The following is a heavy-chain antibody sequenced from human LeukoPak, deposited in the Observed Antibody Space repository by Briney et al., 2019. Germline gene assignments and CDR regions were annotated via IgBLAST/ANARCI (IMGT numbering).Heavy chain of an antibody. V-gene: IGHV1-2*02. CDR2: INPNSGDT. Sequence: ASVKVSCKASGYTFTAYYIHWVRQAPGQGLEWMGWINPNSGDTNLPQRFQGRVTMTMDTSIITEYMELSSLTSDDTGMYYCARGPTLGLDIWGQGTMVTVSS. CDR1: GYTFTAYY. J-gene: IGHJ3*02. CDR3: ARGPTLGLDI.